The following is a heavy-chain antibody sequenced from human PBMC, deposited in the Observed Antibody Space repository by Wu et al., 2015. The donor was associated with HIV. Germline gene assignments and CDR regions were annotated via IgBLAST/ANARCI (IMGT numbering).Heavy chain of an antibody. J-gene: IGHJ4*02. V-gene: IGHV1-8*01. D-gene: IGHD6-13*01. Sequence: QVQLVQSGAEVKKPGASVKISCKGSGYTFSNYDINWVRQATGQGLEWMGWMNPNTGNTGYVQKFQGRVTMTTDTSTSTAYMELRSLRSDDTAVYYCARAQGSYSSSWYYYWGQGTLVTVSS. CDR3: ARAQGSYSSSWYYY. CDR1: GYTFSNYD. CDR2: MNPNTGNT.